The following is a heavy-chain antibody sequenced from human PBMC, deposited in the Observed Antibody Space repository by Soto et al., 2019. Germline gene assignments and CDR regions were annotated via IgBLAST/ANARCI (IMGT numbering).Heavy chain of an antibody. V-gene: IGHV1-18*01. D-gene: IGHD3-3*01. J-gene: IGHJ4*02. CDR3: ARPCSTPLRSLEWLTNYYFDY. CDR2: ISAYNGNT. Sequence: ASVKVSCKASGYTFTSYGISWVRQAPGQGLEWMGWISAYNGNTNYAQKLQGRVTMTTDTSTSTAYMELRSLRSDDTAVYYCARPCSTPLRSLEWLTNYYFDYWGQGTLVTVSS. CDR1: GYTFTSYG.